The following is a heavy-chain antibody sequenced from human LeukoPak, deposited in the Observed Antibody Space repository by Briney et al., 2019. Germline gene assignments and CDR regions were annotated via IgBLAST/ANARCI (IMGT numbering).Heavy chain of an antibody. V-gene: IGHV3-23*01. J-gene: IGHJ4*02. Sequence: GGSLRLSCAASGFTFSSYAMSWVRQAPRKGLEWVSAISGSGGTTYYADSVNGRFTISRDNSKNTLDLQMNSLRAEDTAVYYCAKDRIAVAGTLDYWGQGTLVTVSS. CDR1: GFTFSSYA. CDR2: ISGSGGTT. CDR3: AKDRIAVAGTLDY. D-gene: IGHD6-19*01.